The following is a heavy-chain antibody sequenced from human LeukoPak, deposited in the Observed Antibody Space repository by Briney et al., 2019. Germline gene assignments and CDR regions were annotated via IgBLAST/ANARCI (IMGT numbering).Heavy chain of an antibody. CDR2: ISGGGGST. CDR3: AKDSSWELRYGYFDY. Sequence: PGGSLRLSFAASGFTFSSYAMSWVGQAPGKGLEGLAAISGGGGSTDYADSVKGRFTISRDNSKNTLYLQMNSLRAEDTAVYYCAKDSSWELRYGYFDYWGQGTLVTVSS. J-gene: IGHJ4*02. CDR1: GFTFSSYA. D-gene: IGHD1-26*01. V-gene: IGHV3-23*01.